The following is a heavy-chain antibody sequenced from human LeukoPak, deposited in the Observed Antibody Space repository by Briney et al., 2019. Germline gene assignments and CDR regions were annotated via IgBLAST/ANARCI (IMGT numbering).Heavy chain of an antibody. J-gene: IGHJ4*02. Sequence: GGSLRLSCAASGFTFSSYGMHWVRQAPGKGLEWVAVIWYDGSNKYYADSVKGRFTISRDNSKNTLYLQMNSLRAEDTAVYYCAKVATVVSLQIDYWGQGTLVTVSS. CDR3: AKVATVVSLQIDY. D-gene: IGHD4-23*01. CDR1: GFTFSSYG. CDR2: IWYDGSNK. V-gene: IGHV3-30*02.